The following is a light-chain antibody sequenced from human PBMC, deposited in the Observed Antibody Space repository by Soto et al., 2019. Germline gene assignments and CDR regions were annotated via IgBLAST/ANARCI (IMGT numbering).Light chain of an antibody. Sequence: QSVLTQPPSASGSLGQSVTISCTGTSSDVGGYNSVSWYQQRPGKAPKLLIYDVSKRPSGVPVRFSGSKSGNTASLTVSGLQAGDEADYYCSSFGGSGHVVFGGGTKLTVL. CDR1: SSDVGGYNS. V-gene: IGLV2-8*01. CDR2: DVS. J-gene: IGLJ2*01. CDR3: SSFGGSGHVV.